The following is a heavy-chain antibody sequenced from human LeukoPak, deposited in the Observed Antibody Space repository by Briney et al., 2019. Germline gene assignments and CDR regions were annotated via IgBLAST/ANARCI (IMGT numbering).Heavy chain of an antibody. V-gene: IGHV3-64*01. D-gene: IGHD6-19*01. CDR3: ARGGSSGWYVKQYFDY. J-gene: IGHJ4*02. CDR1: GFTFSSYA. Sequence: PGGSLRLSCGASGFTFSSYAMHWVRQAPGKGLEYVSAISSNGGSTYYANSVKGRFTISRDNSKNTLYLQMGSLRAEDMAVYYCARGGSSGWYVKQYFDYWGQGTLVTVSS. CDR2: ISSNGGST.